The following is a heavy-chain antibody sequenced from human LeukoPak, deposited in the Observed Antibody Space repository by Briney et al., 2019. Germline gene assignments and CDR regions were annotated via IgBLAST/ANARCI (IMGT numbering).Heavy chain of an antibody. CDR1: GFTFSSYTFSTYA. CDR2: IYSGGST. V-gene: IGHV3-66*01. J-gene: IGHJ6*02. Sequence: GGSLRLSCAASGFTFSSYTFSTYAMSWVRQAPGKGLEWVSVIYSGGSTYYADSVKGRFTISRDNSKNTLYLQMNSLRAEDTAVYYCARDHGSHYYGMDVWGQGTTVTVSS. CDR3: ARDHGSHYYGMDV.